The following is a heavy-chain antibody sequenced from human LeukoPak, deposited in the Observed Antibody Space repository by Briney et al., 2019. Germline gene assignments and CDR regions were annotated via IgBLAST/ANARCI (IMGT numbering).Heavy chain of an antibody. J-gene: IGHJ5*02. Sequence: GGSLRLSCAASGFTFSDYYMSWIRQAPGKGLEWVSYISSSGSTIYYADSVKGRFTISRDNAKNSLYLQMNSLRAEDTAVYYCAKDKADYVWGSYRSNWFDPWGQGTLVTVSS. CDR2: ISSSGSTI. CDR1: GFTFSDYY. V-gene: IGHV3-11*04. CDR3: AKDKADYVWGSYRSNWFDP. D-gene: IGHD3-16*02.